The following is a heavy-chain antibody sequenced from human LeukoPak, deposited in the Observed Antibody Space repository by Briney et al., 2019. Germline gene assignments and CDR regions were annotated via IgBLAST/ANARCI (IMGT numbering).Heavy chain of an antibody. V-gene: IGHV4-34*01. J-gene: IGHJ4*02. Sequence: PSETLSLTCAVYGGSFSGYYWSWIRQPPGKGLEWIGEINHSGSTNYSPSLKSRVTISADTSKNQFSLKLSSVTAADTAVYYCARQLSGYSYGDFDYWGQGTLVTVSS. CDR3: ARQLSGYSYGDFDY. CDR2: INHSGST. D-gene: IGHD5-18*01. CDR1: GGSFSGYY.